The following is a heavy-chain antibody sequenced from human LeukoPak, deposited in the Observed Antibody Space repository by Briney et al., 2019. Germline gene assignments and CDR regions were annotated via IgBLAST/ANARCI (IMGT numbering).Heavy chain of an antibody. CDR3: SRDPRNLDY. Sequence: GGSLRLSCAASGFTFSSYEMNWVRQAPGKGLEWVSYISSSGSTIYYADSVKGRFTISRDNAKNSLYLQVNSLRAEDTAVYYCSRDPRNLDYWGQGTLVTVSS. J-gene: IGHJ4*02. D-gene: IGHD1-14*01. V-gene: IGHV3-48*03. CDR2: ISSSGSTI. CDR1: GFTFSSYE.